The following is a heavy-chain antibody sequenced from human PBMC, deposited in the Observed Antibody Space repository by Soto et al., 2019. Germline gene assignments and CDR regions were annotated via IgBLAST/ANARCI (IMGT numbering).Heavy chain of an antibody. D-gene: IGHD1-1*01. CDR1: GFTFTNYA. CDR3: AKFGMATTKRSPPYYFDY. J-gene: IGHJ4*02. V-gene: IGHV3-23*01. Sequence: GGSLRLSCAASGFTFTNYALSWVRQAPGKGLEWASTISGSGGTTYYADSVKGRFTISRDNSKNTFYLQMNSLRAEDTAVYYCAKFGMATTKRSPPYYFDYWGQGPLVTVSS. CDR2: ISGSGGTT.